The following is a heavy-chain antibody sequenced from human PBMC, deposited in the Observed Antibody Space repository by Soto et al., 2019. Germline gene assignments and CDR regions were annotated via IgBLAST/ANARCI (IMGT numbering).Heavy chain of an antibody. CDR1: GGTFSSYA. Sequence: ASVKVSCKASGGTFSSYAISWVRQAPGQGLEWMGGIIPIFGTANYAQKFQGRVTITADESTSTAYMELSSLRSEDTAVYYCARQSGHYDYGDPIYYYYGMDVWGQGTTVTVSS. D-gene: IGHD4-17*01. J-gene: IGHJ6*02. CDR2: IIPIFGTA. V-gene: IGHV1-69*13. CDR3: ARQSGHYDYGDPIYYYYGMDV.